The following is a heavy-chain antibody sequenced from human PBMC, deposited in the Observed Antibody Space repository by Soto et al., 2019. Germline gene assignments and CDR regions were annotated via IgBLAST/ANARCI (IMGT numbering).Heavy chain of an antibody. Sequence: ASVKVSCKASGCPSSNYAISCVRRAPGQVLEWMGGIIPMFGTANYAEKFQGRGTITADESTSTAYMELRRLISEDTAVYYCARVPHCSDSSCYYYYGMDVWGQGTTVTVS. CDR1: GCPSSNYA. CDR3: ARVPHCSDSSCYYYYGMDV. CDR2: IIPMFGTA. J-gene: IGHJ6*02. V-gene: IGHV1-69*13. D-gene: IGHD2-2*01.